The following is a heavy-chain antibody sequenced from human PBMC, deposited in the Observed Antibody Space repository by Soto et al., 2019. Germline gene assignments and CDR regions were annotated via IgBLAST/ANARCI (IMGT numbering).Heavy chain of an antibody. Sequence: GASVKVSCKASGYTFTSYGISWVRQAPGQGLEWMGWISAYNGNTNYAQKLQGRVTMTTDTSTSTAYMELRSLRSDDTAVYYCARDMYYDFWSGPHRDAFDIWGQGTTVTVSS. CDR1: GYTFTSYG. CDR3: ARDMYYDFWSGPHRDAFDI. CDR2: ISAYNGNT. J-gene: IGHJ3*02. D-gene: IGHD3-3*01. V-gene: IGHV1-18*01.